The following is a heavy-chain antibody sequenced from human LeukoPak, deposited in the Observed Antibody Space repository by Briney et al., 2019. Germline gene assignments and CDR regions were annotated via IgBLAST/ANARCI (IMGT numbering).Heavy chain of an antibody. V-gene: IGHV1-8*03. J-gene: IGHJ4*02. D-gene: IGHD6-19*01. Sequence: ASVKVSCKASGYTFTSYGISWVRQAPGQGLEWMGWMNPNSGNTGYAQKFQGRVTITRNTSISTAYMELSSLRSEDTAVYYCARAYRRGSLYYFDYWGQGTLVTVSS. CDR3: ARAYRRGSLYYFDY. CDR2: MNPNSGNT. CDR1: GYTFTSYG.